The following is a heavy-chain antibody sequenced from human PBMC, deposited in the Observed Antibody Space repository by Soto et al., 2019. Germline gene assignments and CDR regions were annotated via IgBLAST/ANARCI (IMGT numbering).Heavy chain of an antibody. CDR3: AKDGAIKPF. D-gene: IGHD3-16*01. J-gene: IGHJ4*02. V-gene: IGHV3-23*01. CDR2: ISGSGDNR. Sequence: PGGSLRLSCAASGFNFSSHAMSWVRQAPGKGLEWVSFISGSGDNRYYADSVKGGFTISSDSSKNPLNRQMNSLRAEDTAVYYCAKDGAIKPFWGQGTLVTVAS. CDR1: GFNFSSHA.